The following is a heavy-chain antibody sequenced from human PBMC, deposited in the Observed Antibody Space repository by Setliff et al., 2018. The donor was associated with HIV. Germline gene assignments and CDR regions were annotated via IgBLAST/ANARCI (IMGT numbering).Heavy chain of an antibody. CDR1: GFTFRTEI. D-gene: IGHD4-4*01. Sequence: PGGSLRLSCEASGFTFRTEIMNWVRQSPGKGLEWISYISASSSYIHYADSVRGRFTVSRDNSNNILYLQMDDLTAGDTAIYYRAREMTSVSTLVTWLDPWGQGTQVTVSS. V-gene: IGHV3-21*01. CDR3: AREMTSVSTLVTWLDP. CDR2: ISASSSYI. J-gene: IGHJ5*02.